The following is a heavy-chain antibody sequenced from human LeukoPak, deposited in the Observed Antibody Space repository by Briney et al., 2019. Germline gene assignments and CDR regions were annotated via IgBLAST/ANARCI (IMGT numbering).Heavy chain of an antibody. J-gene: IGHJ4*02. CDR3: ARVGYTSGWYRN. CDR2: ISSSSSTI. CDR1: GFMFSSYA. Sequence: GGSLRLSCAASGFMFSSYAMNWVRQAPGKGLEWVSYISSSSSTIYYADSVKGRFTISRDYGKNSLHLQMNSLRVEDTAVYYCARVGYTSGWYRNWGQGTLVTVSS. V-gene: IGHV3-48*01. D-gene: IGHD6-19*01.